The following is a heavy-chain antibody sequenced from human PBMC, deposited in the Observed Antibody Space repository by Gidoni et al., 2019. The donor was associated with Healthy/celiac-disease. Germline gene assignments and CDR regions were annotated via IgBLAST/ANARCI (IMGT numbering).Heavy chain of an antibody. J-gene: IGHJ4*02. V-gene: IGHV4-59*01. Sequence: QVQLQESGPGLVKPSETLSLTCTVSGGSISSYYWSWIRKPPGKGLEWIGYIYYSGSTNYNPSLKSRVTISVDTSKNQFSLKLSSVTAADTAVYYCARGGDYVWGSYRIPFDYWGQGTLVTVSS. D-gene: IGHD3-16*02. CDR3: ARGGDYVWGSYRIPFDY. CDR2: IYYSGST. CDR1: GGSISSYY.